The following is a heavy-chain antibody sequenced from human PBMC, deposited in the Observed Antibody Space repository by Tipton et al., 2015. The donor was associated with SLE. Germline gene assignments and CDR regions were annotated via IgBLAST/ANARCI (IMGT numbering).Heavy chain of an antibody. Sequence: TLSLTCAVSGYSISIDYYWGWIRQPPGKGLEWIGSIYHSGGTYYNPSLKSRVTIFIDTSKNQFSLKLSSVTAADTAVYYCVRDDGAGPYYYGMDVWGQGTTVTVSS. J-gene: IGHJ6*02. V-gene: IGHV4-38-2*02. CDR2: IYHSGGT. CDR3: VRDDGAGPYYYGMDV. CDR1: GYSISIDYY. D-gene: IGHD1-26*01.